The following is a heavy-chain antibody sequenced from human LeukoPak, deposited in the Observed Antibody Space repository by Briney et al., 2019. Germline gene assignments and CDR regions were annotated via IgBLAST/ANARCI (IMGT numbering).Heavy chain of an antibody. D-gene: IGHD6-19*01. V-gene: IGHV1-8*01. CDR2: MNPNSGNT. CDR1: GYTFTSYD. Sequence: ASVKVSCKASGYTFTSYDINWVRQATGQGLEWMGWMNPNSGNTGYAQKFQGRVTMTRNTSISTAYMELSSLRSEDTAVYYYARGLPGIAVAGTGGLYYYYYYMDVWGKGTTVTVSS. CDR3: ARGLPGIAVAGTGGLYYYYYYMDV. J-gene: IGHJ6*03.